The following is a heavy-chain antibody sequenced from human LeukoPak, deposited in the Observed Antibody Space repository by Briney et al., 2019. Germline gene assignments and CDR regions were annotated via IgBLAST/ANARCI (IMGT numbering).Heavy chain of an antibody. J-gene: IGHJ4*02. CDR3: ARVGGH. CDR2: IYSGGST. CDR1: GLTVSRNY. V-gene: IGHV3-53*01. D-gene: IGHD3-10*01. Sequence: GGSLRLSCAASGLTVSRNYMSWVRQAPGKGLESVPVIYSGGSTYYAESVRGRFTISRDNSKNTLYLQMNSLRVEDTAVYYCARVGGHWGQGTLVTVSS.